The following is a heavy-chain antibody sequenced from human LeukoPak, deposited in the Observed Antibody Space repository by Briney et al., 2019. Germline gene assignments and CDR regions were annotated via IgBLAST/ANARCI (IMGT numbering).Heavy chain of an antibody. V-gene: IGHV3-21*01. CDR2: ISHSGSYK. CDR1: GFTFSSYS. Sequence: PGGSLRLSCAASGFTFSSYSINWVRQPAGRGLEWVSSISHSGSYKYYADSVKDRFTISRDNAKKSLYLQMNSLRAEDTAVYYCARLYEVSSSWDYYYYYYMDVWGRGTTVTVSS. D-gene: IGHD6-13*01. J-gene: IGHJ6*03. CDR3: ARLYEVSSSWDYYYYYYMDV.